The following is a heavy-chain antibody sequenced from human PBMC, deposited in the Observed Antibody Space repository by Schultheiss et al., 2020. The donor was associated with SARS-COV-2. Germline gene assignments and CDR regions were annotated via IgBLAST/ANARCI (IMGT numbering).Heavy chain of an antibody. Sequence: SQTLSLTCTVSGGSISSSSYYWGWIRQPPGKGLEWIGEINHSGSTNYNPSLKSRVTISVDTSKNQFSLKLSSVTAADTAVYYCASSTYYDFWSGYWDWGQGTLVTVSS. D-gene: IGHD3-3*01. CDR2: INHSGST. CDR3: ASSTYYDFWSGYWD. CDR1: GGSISSSSYY. J-gene: IGHJ4*02. V-gene: IGHV4-39*07.